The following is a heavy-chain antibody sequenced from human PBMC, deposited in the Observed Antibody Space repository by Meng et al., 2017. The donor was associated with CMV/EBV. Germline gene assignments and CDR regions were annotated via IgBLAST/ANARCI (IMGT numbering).Heavy chain of an antibody. J-gene: IGHJ3*02. Sequence: GESLKISCAASGFTFSSYEMNWVRQAPGKGLEWVSYISSSGSTIYYADSVKGRFTISRDNAKNSLYLQMNSLRAEDTAVYYCARDRIAAAGTGAVDIWGQGTMVTVSS. D-gene: IGHD6-13*01. CDR2: ISSSGSTI. CDR1: GFTFSSYE. CDR3: ARDRIAAAGTGAVDI. V-gene: IGHV3-48*03.